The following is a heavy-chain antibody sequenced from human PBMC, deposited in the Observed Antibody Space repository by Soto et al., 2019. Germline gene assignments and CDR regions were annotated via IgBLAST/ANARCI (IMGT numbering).Heavy chain of an antibody. CDR3: ARDRGGSREVFDY. CDR2: ISSSSYT. Sequence: PGGSLRLSCAASGFTFSDYYMSWIRQAPGKGLEWVSYISSSSYTNYADSVKGRFTISRDNAKNSLYLQMNSLRAEDTAVYYCARDRGGSREVFDYWGQGTLVTVSS. D-gene: IGHD1-26*01. CDR1: GFTFSDYY. J-gene: IGHJ4*02. V-gene: IGHV3-11*06.